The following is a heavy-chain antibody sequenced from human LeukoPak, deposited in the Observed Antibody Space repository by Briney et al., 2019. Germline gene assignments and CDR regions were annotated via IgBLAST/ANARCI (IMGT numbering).Heavy chain of an antibody. CDR3: ARQVRSYINPNRGWFDP. V-gene: IGHV3-21*06. Sequence: GGSLRLSCAASGFSFSSYSMNWVRQAPGKGLEWVSSLSSTSSDKTYAESVTGRFTISRDNPKNSVFLQMNSLRVEDTAVYYCARQVRSYINPNRGWFDPWGQGTLVIVSS. J-gene: IGHJ5*02. CDR2: LSSTSSDK. D-gene: IGHD2-2*01. CDR1: GFSFSSYS.